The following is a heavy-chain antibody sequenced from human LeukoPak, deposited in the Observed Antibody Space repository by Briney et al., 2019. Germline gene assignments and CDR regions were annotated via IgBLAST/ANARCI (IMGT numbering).Heavy chain of an antibody. CDR1: GYTFTGYY. CDR2: INPNSGGT. Sequence: ASVKVSCKASGYTFTGYYMHWVRQTPGQGLERMGWINPNSGGTNYAQKFQGRVTMTRDTSISTAYMELSRLRSDDTAVYYCAREAGYGDYPDAFDIWGQGTMVTVSS. J-gene: IGHJ3*02. V-gene: IGHV1-2*02. D-gene: IGHD4-17*01. CDR3: AREAGYGDYPDAFDI.